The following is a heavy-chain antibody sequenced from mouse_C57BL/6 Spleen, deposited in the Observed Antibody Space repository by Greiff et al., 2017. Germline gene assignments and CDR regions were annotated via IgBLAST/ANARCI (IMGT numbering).Heavy chain of an antibody. CDR3: ARSWEQGYDFDY. J-gene: IGHJ2*01. D-gene: IGHD2-2*01. CDR1: GYTFTSYW. V-gene: IGHV1-72*01. Sequence: QVQLQQPGAELVKPGASVKLSCKASGYTFTSYWMHWVKQRPGRGLEWIGRIDPNGGGTKYNEKFKGKATLTVDKPSSTAYMQLSSLTSAVSAVYDCARSWEQGYDFDYWGQSTTLTVST. CDR2: IDPNGGGT.